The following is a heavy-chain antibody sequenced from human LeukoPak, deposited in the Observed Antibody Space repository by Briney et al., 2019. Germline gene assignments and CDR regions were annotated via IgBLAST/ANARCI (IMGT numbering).Heavy chain of an antibody. J-gene: IGHJ4*02. D-gene: IGHD5-24*01. CDR2: ISGSGGST. V-gene: IGHV3-23*01. Sequence: GGSLRISCAASGFTFSSYAMSWVRQAPGKGLEWVSAISGSGGSTYYADSVKGRFTISRDNSKNTLYLQMNSLRAEDTAIYYCAKPETPAGPHFDYWGQGTLVTVSS. CDR3: AKPETPAGPHFDY. CDR1: GFTFSSYA.